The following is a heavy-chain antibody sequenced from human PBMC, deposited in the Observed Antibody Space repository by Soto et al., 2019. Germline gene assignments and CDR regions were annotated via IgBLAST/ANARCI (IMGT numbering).Heavy chain of an antibody. Sequence: QVQLVQSGAEVKKPGASVKVSCKVSGYTLTELSMHWVRQAPGKGLEWMGGFDPEDGETIYAQKFQGRVTMTEDTSTDTAYMELSSLRSEDTAVYYCATGRYGSGSYLHYYYGMDVWGQGTTVTVSS. CDR2: FDPEDGET. V-gene: IGHV1-24*01. D-gene: IGHD3-10*01. CDR1: GYTLTELS. J-gene: IGHJ6*02. CDR3: ATGRYGSGSYLHYYYGMDV.